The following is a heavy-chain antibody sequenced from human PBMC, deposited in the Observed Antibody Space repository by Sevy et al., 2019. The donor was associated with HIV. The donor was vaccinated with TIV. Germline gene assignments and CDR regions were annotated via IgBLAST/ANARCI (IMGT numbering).Heavy chain of an antibody. CDR2: ISGLSNHI. Sequence: GGSLRLSCAASGFTFSSYSMHWVRQAPGKGLEWVSSISGLSNHIYYADSMKGRFSISRDNAKNSLYLQMISLRAEDTAVFYCARAVPATYASDIWGQGTLVTVSS. J-gene: IGHJ3*02. D-gene: IGHD6-19*01. CDR3: ARAVPATYASDI. V-gene: IGHV3-21*01. CDR1: GFTFSSYS.